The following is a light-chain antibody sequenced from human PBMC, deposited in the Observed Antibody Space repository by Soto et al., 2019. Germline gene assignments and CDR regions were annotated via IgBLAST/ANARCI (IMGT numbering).Light chain of an antibody. J-gene: IGLJ1*01. Sequence: QSVLTQPASVSGSPGQLITISCTGTSSDVGGYNYVSWYQQYPGRVPKLLIYKVSDRPSGIANRFSGPKSGNTASLTISGLQAEDEADYFCTSPTPGSLYVFGSGTKGTVL. CDR3: TSPTPGSLYV. CDR2: KVS. V-gene: IGLV2-14*01. CDR1: SSDVGGYNY.